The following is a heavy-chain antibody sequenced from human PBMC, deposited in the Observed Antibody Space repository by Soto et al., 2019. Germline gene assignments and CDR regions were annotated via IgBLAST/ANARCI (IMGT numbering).Heavy chain of an antibody. CDR3: ARWVGYYYGSGSYYNIDYYYYGMDV. CDR1: GGSISSSSYY. V-gene: IGHV4-39*01. D-gene: IGHD3-10*01. Sequence: SETLSLTCTVSGGSISSSSYYWGWIRQPPGKGLEWIGSIYYSGSTYYNQSLKSRVTISVDTSKNQFSLKLSSVNAADTAVYYCARWVGYYYGSGSYYNIDYYYYGMDVWGQGTTVTVS. J-gene: IGHJ6*02. CDR2: IYYSGST.